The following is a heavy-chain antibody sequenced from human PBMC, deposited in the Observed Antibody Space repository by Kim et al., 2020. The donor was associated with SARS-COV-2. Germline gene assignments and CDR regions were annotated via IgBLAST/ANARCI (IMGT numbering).Heavy chain of an antibody. V-gene: IGHV1-3*01. J-gene: IGHJ4*02. CDR3: ARGSLLWFGDLH. Sequence: KYSQKFQGRVTITRDTSASTAYMELGSLRSEDTAVYYCARGSLLWFGDLHWGQGTLVTVSS. D-gene: IGHD3-10*01.